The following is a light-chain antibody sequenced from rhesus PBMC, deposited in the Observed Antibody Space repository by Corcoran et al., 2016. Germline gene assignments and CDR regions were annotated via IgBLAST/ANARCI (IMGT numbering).Light chain of an antibody. V-gene: IGKV1-28*03. CDR3: LQHDSFPFT. CDR2: DAS. J-gene: IGKJ3*01. Sequence: DIQMTQSPSSLSASVGDTVTITCRASQGISSSLNWFQLKPGKAPRLLSYDASSLESGVPSRLSGSGSGTDVTLTLSSLQPEDFAAYYCLQHDSFPFTFGPGTTLDIK. CDR1: QGISSS.